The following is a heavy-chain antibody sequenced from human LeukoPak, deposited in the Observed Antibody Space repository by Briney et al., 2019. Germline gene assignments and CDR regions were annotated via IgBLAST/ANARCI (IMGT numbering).Heavy chain of an antibody. CDR2: IYYSGST. J-gene: IGHJ5*02. D-gene: IGHD6-13*01. V-gene: IGHV4-59*01. CDR1: GGSISSYY. Sequence: PSETLSLTCTVSGGSISSYYWSWIRQPPGKGLEWIGYIYYSGSTNYNPSLKSRVTISVDTSKNQFSLKLSSVTAADTAVYYCAREERGIAAAGIVYWFDPWGQGTLVTVSS. CDR3: AREERGIAAAGIVYWFDP.